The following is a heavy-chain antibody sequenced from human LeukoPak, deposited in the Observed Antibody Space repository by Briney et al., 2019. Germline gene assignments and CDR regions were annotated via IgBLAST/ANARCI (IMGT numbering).Heavy chain of an antibody. V-gene: IGHV5-10-1*01. Sequence: MPGGSLRLSCKGSGYSFTSYWISWVRQMPGKGLEWMGSIDPSDSYTNYSPSFQGHVTISADKSISTAYLQWSSLKASDTAMYYCARHPIAVAGSPLPRYFDYWGQGTLVTVSS. CDR1: GYSFTSYW. J-gene: IGHJ4*02. CDR3: ARHPIAVAGSPLPRYFDY. D-gene: IGHD6-19*01. CDR2: IDPSDSYT.